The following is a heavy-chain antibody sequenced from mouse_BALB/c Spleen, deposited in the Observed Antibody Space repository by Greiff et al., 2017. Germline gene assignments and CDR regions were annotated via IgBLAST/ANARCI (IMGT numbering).Heavy chain of an antibody. V-gene: IGHV5-6-3*01. CDR1: GFTFSSYG. CDR3: ARVYYRYDSMDY. Sequence: EVQRVESGGGLVQPGGSLKLSCAASGFTFSSYGMSWVRQTPDKRLELVATINSNGGSTYYPDSVKGRFTISRDNAKNTLYLQMSSLKSEDTAMYYCARVYYRYDSMDYWGQGTSVTVSS. D-gene: IGHD2-14*01. CDR2: INSNGGST. J-gene: IGHJ4*01.